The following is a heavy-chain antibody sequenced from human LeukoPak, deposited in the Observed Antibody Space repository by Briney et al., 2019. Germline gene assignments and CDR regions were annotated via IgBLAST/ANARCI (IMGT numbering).Heavy chain of an antibody. D-gene: IGHD6-19*01. CDR3: ARDPGAGDV. CDR1: GFTFGTFS. V-gene: IGHV3-21*01. Sequence: GGSLRLSCAASGFTFGTFSMNWVRHAQGKGLEWISSISSSSRHMYYRDSVGGRFTISRDNAKNALYLQMNSVRVEDTAGYYCARDPGAGDVWGQGTTVTVS. J-gene: IGHJ6*02. CDR2: ISSSSRHM.